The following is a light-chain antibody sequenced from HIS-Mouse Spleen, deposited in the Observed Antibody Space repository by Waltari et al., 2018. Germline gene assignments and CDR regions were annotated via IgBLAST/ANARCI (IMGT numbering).Light chain of an antibody. CDR3: CSYAGSSTYVV. CDR2: EGS. V-gene: IGLV2-23*01. Sequence: QSALTQPASVSGSPGQSITLSCPGTSSDVGGYNLVPWYQQHPGKAPKLMIYEGSKRPSGVSNRFSGSKSGNTASLTISGLQAEDEADYYCCSYAGSSTYVVFGGGTKLTVL. J-gene: IGLJ2*01. CDR1: SSDVGGYNL.